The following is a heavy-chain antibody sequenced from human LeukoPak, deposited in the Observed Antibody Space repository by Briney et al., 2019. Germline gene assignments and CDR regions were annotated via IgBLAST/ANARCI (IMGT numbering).Heavy chain of an antibody. CDR2: IRYDGSNK. CDR3: AKDGGPYGSGSYGYYYMDV. Sequence: PGGSLRLSCAASGFTFSSYGMHWVRQAPGKGLEWVAFIRYDGSNKYYADSVKGRFTISRDNSKNTLYLQMNSLRAEDTAVYYCAKDGGPYGSGSYGYYYMDVWGKGTTVTISS. CDR1: GFTFSSYG. V-gene: IGHV3-30*02. J-gene: IGHJ6*03. D-gene: IGHD3-10*01.